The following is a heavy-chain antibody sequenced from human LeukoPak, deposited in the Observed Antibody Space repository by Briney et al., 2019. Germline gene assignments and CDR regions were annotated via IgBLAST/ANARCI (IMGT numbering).Heavy chain of an antibody. CDR1: GFTFSSYG. V-gene: IGHV3-30*02. J-gene: IGHJ4*02. CDR3: AKDDTYSGSYGY. CDR2: IRYDGSNK. Sequence: GGSLRLSCAASGFTFSSYGMHWVRQAPGMGLEWVAFIRYDGSNKYYADSVKGRFTISRDNSKNTLYLQMNSLRAEDTAVYYCAKDDTYSGSYGYWGQGTLVTVSS. D-gene: IGHD1-26*01.